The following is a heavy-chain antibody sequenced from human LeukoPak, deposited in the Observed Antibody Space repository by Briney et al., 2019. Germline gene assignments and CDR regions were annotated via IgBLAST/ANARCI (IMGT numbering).Heavy chain of an antibody. Sequence: PSETLSLTCTVSGGSISSSSYYWGWIRQPPGKGLEWIGSIYYSGSTYYNPSLKSRVTISVDTSKNQFSLKLSSVTAADTAVYYCARTVGFGNWFDHWGQGTLVTVSS. CDR2: IYYSGST. CDR3: ARTVGFGNWFDH. J-gene: IGHJ5*02. CDR1: GGSISSSSYY. V-gene: IGHV4-39*01. D-gene: IGHD3-10*01.